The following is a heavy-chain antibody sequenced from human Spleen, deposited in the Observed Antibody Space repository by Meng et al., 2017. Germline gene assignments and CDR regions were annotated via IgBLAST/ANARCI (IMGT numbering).Heavy chain of an antibody. J-gene: IGHJ4*02. CDR2: IWYDGSNK. V-gene: IGHV3-33*01. CDR1: GFTFSSYG. CDR3: ARDSESGLVLFDY. Sequence: GESLKISCAASGFTFSSYGMHWVRQAPGKGLEWVAVIWYDGSNKYYADSVKGRFTISRDNSKNTLYLQMNSLRAEDTAVYYCARDSESGLVLFDYWGQGTLVTVSS. D-gene: IGHD2/OR15-2a*01.